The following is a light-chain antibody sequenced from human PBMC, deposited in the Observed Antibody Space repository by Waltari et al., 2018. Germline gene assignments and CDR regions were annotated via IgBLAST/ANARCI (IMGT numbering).Light chain of an antibody. CDR1: SSDVGNYNL. Sequence: QSALTQPASLSGSPGQSITISCTGTSSDVGNYNLVSWYQQHPGKAPKLMIYEVNKRPSGVSNRFSGSKAGNTASLTISISGLQAEDEADYYCCSYAGTNTWVFGGGTKLTVL. V-gene: IGLV2-23*02. CDR2: EVN. J-gene: IGLJ3*02. CDR3: CSYAGTNTWV.